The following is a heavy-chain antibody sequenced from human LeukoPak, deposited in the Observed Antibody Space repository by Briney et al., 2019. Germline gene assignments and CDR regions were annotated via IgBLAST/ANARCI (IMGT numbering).Heavy chain of an antibody. V-gene: IGHV4-59*01. CDR2: IYYSGST. CDR3: ARAYCSGGSCYRAFDY. J-gene: IGHJ4*02. CDR1: GDLNSSYY. Sequence: PSETLSLTCTVSGDLNSSYYWSWMRQPPGKGLEWTGYIYYSGSTNYNPSLKSRVTISVDTSKNQFSLKLSSVTAADTAVYYCARAYCSGGSCYRAFDYWGQGTLVTVSS. D-gene: IGHD2-15*01.